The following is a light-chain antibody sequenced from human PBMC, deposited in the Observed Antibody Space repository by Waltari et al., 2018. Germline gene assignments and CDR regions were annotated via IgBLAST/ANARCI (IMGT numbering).Light chain of an antibody. CDR1: GSNIAAGDA. J-gene: IGLJ2*01. CDR3: QSYDTTLSVV. CDR2: GVN. V-gene: IGLV1-40*01. Sequence: QSVLTQPPSVSGAPGQRVPISCSGSGSNIAAGDAVPWYRQLPGKAPTLLISGVNTRPPGFSDRFSGSQFDTSASLAIAGLQADDEADYYCQSYDTTLSVVFGGGTKLTVL.